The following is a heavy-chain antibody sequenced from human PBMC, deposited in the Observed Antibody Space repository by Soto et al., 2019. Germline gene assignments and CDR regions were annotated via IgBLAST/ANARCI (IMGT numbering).Heavy chain of an antibody. Sequence: XXTLSLTCTVSGGSISSGGYDWSFIRQPPGKGLEWIGYVYYSGSTNYNPSLKSRITISIDMPKNQFSLNLSYVTAADTAVYYCARHTAMVLFDYWGRGTLVTVSS. CDR2: VYYSGST. J-gene: IGHJ4*02. CDR1: GGSISSGGYD. CDR3: ARHTAMVLFDY. D-gene: IGHD5-18*01. V-gene: IGHV4-61*08.